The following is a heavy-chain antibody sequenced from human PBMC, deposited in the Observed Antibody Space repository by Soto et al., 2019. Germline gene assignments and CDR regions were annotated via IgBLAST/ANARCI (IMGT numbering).Heavy chain of an antibody. CDR3: ARDIESVTAKHFFYYYAMDV. V-gene: IGHV1-18*01. D-gene: IGHD2-8*01. CDR2: VSANNGHT. CDR1: GFTFSNYG. J-gene: IGHJ6*02. Sequence: ASVKVSCKASGFTFSNYGLNWVRQAPGQGLEWMGWVSANNGHTNYAQNLQGRVSMTTDTSTSTAYMELRGLTFDDTVAYYCARDIESVTAKHFFYYYAMDVWGQGTTATV.